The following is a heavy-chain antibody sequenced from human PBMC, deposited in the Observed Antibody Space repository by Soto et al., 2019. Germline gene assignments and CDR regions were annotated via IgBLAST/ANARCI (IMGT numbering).Heavy chain of an antibody. J-gene: IGHJ4*02. D-gene: IGHD6-19*01. CDR1: GFTFSSYG. Sequence: QAQLVESGGGVVQPGRSLRLSCAASGFTFSSYGMHWVRQAPGKGLEWVAVISYDGSNKYYADSVKGRLTISRDNSKNTLYLQMNSLRAEDTAVYYCATTVAGTMLASFDYWGQGTLVTVSS. CDR3: ATTVAGTMLASFDY. CDR2: ISYDGSNK. V-gene: IGHV3-30*03.